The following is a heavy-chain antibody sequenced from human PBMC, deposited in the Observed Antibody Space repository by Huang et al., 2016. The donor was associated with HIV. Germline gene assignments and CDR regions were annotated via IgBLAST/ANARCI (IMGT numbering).Heavy chain of an antibody. CDR1: GFPVTNYA. J-gene: IGHJ5*02. CDR3: ARSAVPGDGDWFDP. V-gene: IGHV3-30*04. CDR2: ISYEGRNK. D-gene: IGHD6-19*01. Sequence: QVQLVESGGGPVQPGRSLRLSCAASGFPVTNYAIHWVRQAPGKGVEWVAFISYEGRNKFYADSVKGRFTISRDNSKSTLYLLMNSRRVDDTALYYCARSAVPGDGDWFDPWGQGTLVTVSS.